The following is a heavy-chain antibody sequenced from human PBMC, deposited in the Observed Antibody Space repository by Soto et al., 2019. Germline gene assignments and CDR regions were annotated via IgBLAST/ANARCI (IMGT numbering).Heavy chain of an antibody. D-gene: IGHD6-13*01. CDR1: GFTFSSYG. Sequence: QVQLVESGGGVVQPGRSLRLSCAASGFTFSSYGMHWVRQAPGKGLEWVAVISYDGSNKYYADSVKGRFTISRDNSKNTRYLQMNSLRAEDTAVYYYAKDQAGPTAAVDYWGQGTLVTVSS. J-gene: IGHJ4*02. CDR2: ISYDGSNK. V-gene: IGHV3-30*18. CDR3: AKDQAGPTAAVDY.